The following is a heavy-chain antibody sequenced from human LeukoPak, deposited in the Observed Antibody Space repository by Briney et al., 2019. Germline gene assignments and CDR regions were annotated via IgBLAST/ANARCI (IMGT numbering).Heavy chain of an antibody. V-gene: IGHV3-64*01. CDR2: ISSNGGST. D-gene: IGHD3-9*01. CDR3: AREQRVLRYFDWSIDI. Sequence: GGSLRLSCAASGFTFSSYAMHWVRQAPGKGLEYVSAISSNGGSTYYANSVKGRFTISRDNSKNTLYLQMGSLRAEDMAVYYCAREQRVLRYFDWSIDIWGQGTMVTVPS. CDR1: GFTFSSYA. J-gene: IGHJ3*02.